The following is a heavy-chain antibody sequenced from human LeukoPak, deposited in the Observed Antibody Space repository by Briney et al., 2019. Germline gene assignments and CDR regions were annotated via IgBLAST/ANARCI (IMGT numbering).Heavy chain of an antibody. V-gene: IGHV4-59*01. D-gene: IGHD3-22*01. Sequence: SETLSLTCTVSGGSISSYYWSWIRQPPGKGLEWIGYIYYSGSTNYNPSLKSRVTISVDTSKNQFSLKLSSVTAADTAVYYCARCPHYYYYAFDIWGQGTMVTVSS. CDR1: GGSISSYY. CDR3: ARCPHYYYYAFDI. CDR2: IYYSGST. J-gene: IGHJ3*02.